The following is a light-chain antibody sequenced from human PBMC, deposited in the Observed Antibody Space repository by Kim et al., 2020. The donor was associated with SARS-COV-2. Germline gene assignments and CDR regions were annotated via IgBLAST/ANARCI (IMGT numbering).Light chain of an antibody. CDR1: SSDVGGYNY. CDR2: DVT. CDR3: SSYTSSSTLV. V-gene: IGLV2-14*03. Sequence: QSALTQPASVSGSLRQSITISCTGTSSDVGGYNYVSWYQQHPGKAPKLMIYDVTNRPSGVSDRFSGSKSDNTASLTISGLQAEDEADYYCSSYTSSSTLVFGTGTKVTVL. J-gene: IGLJ1*01.